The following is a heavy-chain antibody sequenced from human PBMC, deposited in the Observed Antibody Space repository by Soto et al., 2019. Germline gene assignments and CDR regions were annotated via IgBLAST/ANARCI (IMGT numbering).Heavy chain of an antibody. D-gene: IGHD3-22*01. CDR3: ARGYYYDSSGYLTDAFDI. J-gene: IGHJ3*02. V-gene: IGHV3-30*04. Sequence: QVQLVESGGGVVQPGRSLRLSCAASGFTFSSYAMHWVRQAPGKGLEWVAVISYDGRNKYYADYVKGRFTISRDNSKNTLYLQMNSRRAEDTAVDYCARGYYYDSSGYLTDAFDIWGQGTMVTVSS. CDR2: ISYDGRNK. CDR1: GFTFSSYA.